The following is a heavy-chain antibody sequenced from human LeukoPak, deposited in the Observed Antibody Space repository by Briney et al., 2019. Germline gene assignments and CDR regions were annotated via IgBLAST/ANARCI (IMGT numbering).Heavy chain of an antibody. J-gene: IGHJ4*02. CDR3: AKGRNYGDYEAIFDY. CDR1: GFTFSSYA. D-gene: IGHD4-17*01. CDR2: ISGSGGST. Sequence: PGGSLRLSCAASGFTFSSYAMSWVRQAPGKGLEWVSAISGSGGSTYYADSVKGRFTISRDNSKNTLYLQVNSLRAEDTAVYYCAKGRNYGDYEAIFDYWGQGTLVTVSS. V-gene: IGHV3-23*01.